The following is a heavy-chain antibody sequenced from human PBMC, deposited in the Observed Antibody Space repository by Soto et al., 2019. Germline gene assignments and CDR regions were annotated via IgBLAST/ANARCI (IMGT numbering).Heavy chain of an antibody. CDR3: VSQVASYYDFWSGYAGYAFDI. CDR1: GYSFTSYW. V-gene: IGHV5-51*01. D-gene: IGHD3-3*01. CDR2: IYPGDSDT. Sequence: GESLKISCKGSGYSFTSYWIGWVRQMPGKGLEWMGIIYPGDSDTRYSPSFQGQVTISADKSISTAYLQWSSLKASDTAMYYCVSQVASYYDFWSGYAGYAFDIWGQGTMVTVSS. J-gene: IGHJ3*02.